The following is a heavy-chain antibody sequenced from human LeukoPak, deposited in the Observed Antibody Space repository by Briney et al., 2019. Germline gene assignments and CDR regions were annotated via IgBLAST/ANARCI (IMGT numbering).Heavy chain of an antibody. J-gene: IGHJ4*02. CDR2: IYPGDSDT. CDR3: ARGHSSGGPGFGY. D-gene: IGHD6-19*01. V-gene: IGHV5-51*01. Sequence: GESLKISCKGSGYIFTSYLIGWVRQMPGKGLEWMGIIYPGDSDTRYSPSFQGQVTISADKSISTAYLQWSSLKASDTAMYYCARGHSSGGPGFGYWGQGTLVTVSS. CDR1: GYIFTSYL.